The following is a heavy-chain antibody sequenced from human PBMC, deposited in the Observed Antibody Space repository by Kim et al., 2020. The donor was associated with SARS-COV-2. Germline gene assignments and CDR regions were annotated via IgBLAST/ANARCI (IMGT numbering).Heavy chain of an antibody. CDR2: INHSGST. CDR1: GGSFSGYY. V-gene: IGHV4-34*01. CDR3: ARGLGSTRRFDY. Sequence: SETLSLTCAVYGGSFSGYYWSWIRQPPGKGLEWIGEINHSGSTNYNPSLKSRVTISVDTSKNQFSLKLSSVTAADTAVYYCARGLGSTRRFDYWGQGTLVTVSS. D-gene: IGHD2-15*01. J-gene: IGHJ4*02.